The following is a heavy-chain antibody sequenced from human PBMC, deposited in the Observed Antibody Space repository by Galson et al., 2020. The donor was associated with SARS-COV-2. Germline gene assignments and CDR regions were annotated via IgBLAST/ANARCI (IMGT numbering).Heavy chain of an antibody. V-gene: IGHV4-38-2*02. CDR2: IYQSGST. CDR3: ARSGSGSYYTIDD. J-gene: IGHJ4*02. Sequence: SSETLSLTCTVSGYSISSGYYWGWIRQPPGQGLGWIGSIYQSGSTYYNPSLKSRVTISVDTSKNPFSLKLSSVTAADTAVDYCARSGSGSYYTIDDWGQGTLVTVSS. CDR1: GYSISSGYY. D-gene: IGHD3-10*01.